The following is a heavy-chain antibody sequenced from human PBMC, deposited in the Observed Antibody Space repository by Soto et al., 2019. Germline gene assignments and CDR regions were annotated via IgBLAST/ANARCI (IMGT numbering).Heavy chain of an antibody. V-gene: IGHV5-51*01. D-gene: IGHD3-22*01. CDR3: ARLSRLDSSGYMYYYYGMDV. J-gene: IGHJ6*02. CDR2: IYPGDSDT. Sequence: PGESLKISCKGSGDSFTSYWIGWVRQMPGKGLEWMGIIYPGDSDTRYSPSFQGQVTISADKSISTAYLQWSSLKASDTAMYYCARLSRLDSSGYMYYYYGMDVWGQGTTVTVSS. CDR1: GDSFTSYW.